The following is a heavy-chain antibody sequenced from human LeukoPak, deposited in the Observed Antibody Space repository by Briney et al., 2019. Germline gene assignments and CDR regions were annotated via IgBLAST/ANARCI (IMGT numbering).Heavy chain of an antibody. D-gene: IGHD2/OR15-2a*01. CDR1: AFNFSNYG. V-gene: IGHV3-23*01. CDR2: ISGSDGST. CDR3: AKDSAKKYDDY. J-gene: IGHJ4*02. Sequence: PGGTLRLSCAASAFNFSNYGMSWVRQAPGKGLEWVSGISGSDGSTNYADSVKGRFTISRENSKNTLYLQMNSLRAEDTAVYYCAKDSAKKYDDYWGQGTLVTVSS.